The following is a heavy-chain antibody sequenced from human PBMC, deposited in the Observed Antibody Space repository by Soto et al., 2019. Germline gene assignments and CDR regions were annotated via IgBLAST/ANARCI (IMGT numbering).Heavy chain of an antibody. CDR2: LHSGGDT. V-gene: IGHV3-53*04. CDR1: GIPVSSNY. Sequence: EVQLVESRGGLVQPGGSLRLSCAASGIPVSSNYMTWVRQAPGKGLEWVSVLHSGGDTYYANSVKGRFTISRHDSTNPLFLQMNSMTAEDTAVYYCARDGPYYYASRMDVWGQGTTVTVSS. CDR3: ARDGPYYYASRMDV. J-gene: IGHJ6*02. D-gene: IGHD3-10*01.